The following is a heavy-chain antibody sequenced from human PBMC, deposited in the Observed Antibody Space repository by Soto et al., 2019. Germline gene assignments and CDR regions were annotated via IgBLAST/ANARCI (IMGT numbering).Heavy chain of an antibody. V-gene: IGHV1-69*08. CDR3: AGDRIMTLRGPPNRLDP. CDR2: VIPAIDIA. D-gene: IGHD3-16*01. Sequence: QVQLVQSGAEVKKPGSSVKVSCKASGGTFTSDSFSWVRQAPGQGLEWMGRVIPAIDIADDAQKFRGRVTMNADTSTSTVYMELSSLRSDDTALYYCAGDRIMTLRGPPNRLDPWGQGTLVTVSS. CDR1: GGTFTSDS. J-gene: IGHJ5*02.